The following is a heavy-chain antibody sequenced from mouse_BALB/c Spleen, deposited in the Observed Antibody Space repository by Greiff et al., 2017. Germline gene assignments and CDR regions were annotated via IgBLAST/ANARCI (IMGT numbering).Heavy chain of an antibody. CDR3: ARLFYYYGSSYDAMDY. J-gene: IGHJ4*01. V-gene: IGHV5-6*01. Sequence: EVQLVESGGDLVKPGGSLKLSFAASGFTFSSYGMSWVRQTPDKRLEWVATISSGGSYTYYPDSVKGRFTISRDNAKNTLYLQMSSLKSEDTAMYYCARLFYYYGSSYDAMDYWGQGTSVTVSS. CDR2: ISSGGSYT. CDR1: GFTFSSYG. D-gene: IGHD1-1*01.